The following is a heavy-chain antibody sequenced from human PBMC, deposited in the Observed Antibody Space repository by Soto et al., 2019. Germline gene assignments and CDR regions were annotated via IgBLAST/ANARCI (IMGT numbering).Heavy chain of an antibody. D-gene: IGHD6-19*01. V-gene: IGHV1-8*01. CDR2: MNPNSGNT. CDR1: GYTFTSYD. CDR3: ARQWLVRDYYYGMDV. Sequence: QVQLVQSGAEVKKPGASVKVSCKASGYTFTSYDINWVRQATGQGLEWMGWMNPNSGNTGYAQKFQGRVTMTRTTSISTAYMERSSLRSEDRAVYYCARQWLVRDYYYGMDVWGQGTTVTVSS. J-gene: IGHJ6*02.